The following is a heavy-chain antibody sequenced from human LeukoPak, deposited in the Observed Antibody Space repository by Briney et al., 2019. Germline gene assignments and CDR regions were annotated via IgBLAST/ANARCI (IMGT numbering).Heavy chain of an antibody. CDR1: GGSISTYY. V-gene: IGHV4-4*07. CDR2: IYTSGST. J-gene: IGHJ5*02. Sequence: SETLSLTCTASGGSISTYYWSWIRQPAGKGLEWIGRIYTSGSTNYNPSLKSRVTISVDKSKNQFSLKLSSVTAADTAVYYCARDSPGPTDYGDYVPWGQGTLVTVSS. D-gene: IGHD4-17*01. CDR3: ARDSPGPTDYGDYVP.